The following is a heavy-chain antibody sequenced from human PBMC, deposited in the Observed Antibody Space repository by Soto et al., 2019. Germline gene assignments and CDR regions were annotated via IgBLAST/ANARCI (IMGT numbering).Heavy chain of an antibody. J-gene: IGHJ4*02. CDR1: GFTFSSYD. CDR3: AIRGLSKSEVRGYFDY. V-gene: IGHV3-23*01. D-gene: IGHD3-10*01. Sequence: GGSLRLSCAASGFTFSSYDMTWVRQAPGKGLEWVSAISGSGGSTNYGDSVKGRFIISRDNPKNTLFMQMNSLRVEDTAVYYCAIRGLSKSEVRGYFDYWGRGTVVTVSS. CDR2: ISGSGGST.